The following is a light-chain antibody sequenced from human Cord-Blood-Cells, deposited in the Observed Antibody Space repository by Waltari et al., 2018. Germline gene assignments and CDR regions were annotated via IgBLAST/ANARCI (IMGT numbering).Light chain of an antibody. Sequence: QLVLTQSPSASASLGASVKLTCTLSSGHSSNAIAWHQQQPEKGPRYLMKLNSDGSHSKGDGIPDRFSGSSSGAERYLPISSLQSEDEADYYCQTWGTGIHWVFGGGTKLTVL. J-gene: IGLJ3*02. V-gene: IGLV4-69*01. CDR3: QTWGTGIHWV. CDR1: SGHSSNA. CDR2: LNSDGSH.